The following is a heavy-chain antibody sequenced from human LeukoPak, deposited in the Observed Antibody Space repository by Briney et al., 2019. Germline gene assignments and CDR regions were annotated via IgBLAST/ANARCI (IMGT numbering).Heavy chain of an antibody. V-gene: IGHV3-23*01. CDR1: GFTFTTYA. CDR2: ISGGGGST. D-gene: IGHD6-19*01. J-gene: IGHJ4*02. CDR3: ARDTGIAVAGFDY. Sequence: GGSLRLSCAASGFTFTTYAMSWVRQAPGKGLEWVSSISGGGGSTYYADSVKGRFTISRDNAKNSLYLQMNSLRAEDTAVYYCARDTGIAVAGFDYWGQGTLVTVSS.